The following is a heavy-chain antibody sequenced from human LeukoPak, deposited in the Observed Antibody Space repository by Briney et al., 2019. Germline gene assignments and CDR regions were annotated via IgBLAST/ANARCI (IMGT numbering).Heavy chain of an antibody. CDR1: GFTFSSYG. V-gene: IGHV3-30*18. D-gene: IGHD3-9*01. CDR2: ISYDGSNK. Sequence: GRSLRLSCAASGFTFSSYGMHWVRQAPGKGLEWVAVISYDGSNKYYADSVKGRFTISRDNSKNTLYLQMNSLRAEDTAVYYCAKDRGLRYFDWLLDHWGQGTLVTVSS. J-gene: IGHJ4*02. CDR3: AKDRGLRYFDWLLDH.